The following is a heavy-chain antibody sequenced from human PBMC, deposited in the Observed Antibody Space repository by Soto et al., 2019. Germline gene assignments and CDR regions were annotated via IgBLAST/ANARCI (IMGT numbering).Heavy chain of an antibody. V-gene: IGHV4-31*03. D-gene: IGHD6-13*01. J-gene: IGHJ6*02. CDR3: ARLSRGQLVGAYYYYYGMHV. CDR2: IYYSGST. CDR1: GGSISSGGYY. Sequence: AXETLSLTCTVSGGSISSGGYYWSWIRQHPGKGLEWIGYIYYSGSTYYNPSLKSRVTISVDTTKNQFSLKLSSVTAADTAVYYCARLSRGQLVGAYYYYYGMHVWRQAPTVTVSS.